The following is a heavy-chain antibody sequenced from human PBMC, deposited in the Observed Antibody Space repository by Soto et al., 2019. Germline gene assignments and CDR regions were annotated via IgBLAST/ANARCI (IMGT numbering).Heavy chain of an antibody. CDR2: ISYDGSNK. J-gene: IGHJ4*02. CDR1: GFTFSSYA. V-gene: IGHV3-30-3*01. D-gene: IGHD4-4*01. Sequence: QVQLVESGGGVVQPGRSLRLSCAASGFTFSSYAMHWVRQAPGKGLEWVAGISYDGSNKYYADSGQGRFPIPRDNSKNTQYLQSHSLGAEDTAVYYCAREVVDYSNYQDYWGQGTLVTLSS. CDR3: AREVVDYSNYQDY.